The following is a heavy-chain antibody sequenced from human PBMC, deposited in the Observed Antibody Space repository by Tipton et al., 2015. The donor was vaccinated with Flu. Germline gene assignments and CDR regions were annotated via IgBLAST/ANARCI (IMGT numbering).Heavy chain of an antibody. J-gene: IGHJ4*02. CDR1: GDSISTGGAY. Sequence: TLSLTCTVSGDSISTGGAYWTWVRQPPGKGLEWIGEIDDSGSTNYNPSLKSRVTISVDTSKNQFSLKLSSVTAADTAVYYCARGRVRGGLWGQGTLVTVSS. D-gene: IGHD3-16*01. V-gene: IGHV4-39*07. CDR3: ARGRVRGGL. CDR2: IDDSGST.